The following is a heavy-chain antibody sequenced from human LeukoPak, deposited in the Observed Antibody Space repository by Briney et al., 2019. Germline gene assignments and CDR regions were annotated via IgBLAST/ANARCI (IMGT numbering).Heavy chain of an antibody. Sequence: GGSLRLSCAASGFTFSSYAMSWVRQAPGKGLEWVSAISGSGGSTYYADSVKGRFTISRDNSKNTLYLQMNSLRAEDTAVYSCAKDDLMITFGGVIVPPPDYWGQGTLVTVSS. CDR2: ISGSGGST. J-gene: IGHJ4*02. CDR3: AKDDLMITFGGVIVPPPDY. CDR1: GFTFSSYA. D-gene: IGHD3-16*02. V-gene: IGHV3-23*01.